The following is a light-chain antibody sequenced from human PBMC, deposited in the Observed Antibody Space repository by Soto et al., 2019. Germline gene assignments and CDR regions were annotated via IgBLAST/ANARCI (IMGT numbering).Light chain of an antibody. CDR2: EGS. CDR3: CSYAGSSTPLV. CDR1: SSDVGSYNL. V-gene: IGLV2-23*01. Sequence: QSVLTQPASVSGSPGQSITISCTGTSSDVGSYNLVSWYQQHPGKAPKLMIYEGSKRPSGVSNRFSGSKSGNTASLTISGPQAEDEADYYCCSYAGSSTPLVFGTGTKLTVL. J-gene: IGLJ1*01.